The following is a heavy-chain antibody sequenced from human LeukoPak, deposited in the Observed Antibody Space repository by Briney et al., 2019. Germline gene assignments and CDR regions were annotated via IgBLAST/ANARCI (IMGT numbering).Heavy chain of an antibody. V-gene: IGHV3-30*02. J-gene: IGHJ4*02. CDR1: GFTLGSYG. Sequence: GGSLRLSCAASGFTLGSYGMHWVRQAPGKGLEWVAFIRYDGSNKYYADSVKGRFTISRDNSKNTLYLQMNSLRVEDTAVYYCAKEIGSYSSSWFDYWGQGTLVTVSS. D-gene: IGHD6-13*01. CDR2: IRYDGSNK. CDR3: AKEIGSYSSSWFDY.